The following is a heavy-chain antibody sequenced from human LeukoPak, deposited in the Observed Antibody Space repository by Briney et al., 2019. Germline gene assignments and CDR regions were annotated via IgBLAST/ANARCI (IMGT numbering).Heavy chain of an antibody. D-gene: IGHD7-27*01. CDR3: AGAGTGDFDY. V-gene: IGHV3-21*01. CDR2: ISSSSSYI. CDR1: GFTFSSYS. J-gene: IGHJ4*02. Sequence: GVLRLSCAASGFTFSSYSMNWVRQAPGKGLEWVSSISSSSSYIYYADSVKGRFTISRDNAKNSLYLQMNSLRAEDTAVYYCAGAGTGDFDYWGQGTLVTVSS.